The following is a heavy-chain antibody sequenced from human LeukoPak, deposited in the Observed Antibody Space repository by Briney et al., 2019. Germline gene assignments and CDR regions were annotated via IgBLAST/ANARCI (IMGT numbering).Heavy chain of an antibody. Sequence: SVKVSXKASGGTFSSYAISWVRQAPGQGLEWMGGIIPIFGTANYAQKFQGRVTITTDESTSTAYMELSSLRSEDTAVYYCARGPIPYCSGGSCYSHYYYYYYMDVWGRGTTVTVSS. CDR2: IIPIFGTA. D-gene: IGHD2-15*01. J-gene: IGHJ6*03. V-gene: IGHV1-69*05. CDR1: GGTFSSYA. CDR3: ARGPIPYCSGGSCYSHYYYYYYMDV.